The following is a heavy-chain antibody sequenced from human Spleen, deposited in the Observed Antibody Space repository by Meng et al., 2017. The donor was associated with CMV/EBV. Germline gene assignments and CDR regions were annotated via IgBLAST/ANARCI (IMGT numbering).Heavy chain of an antibody. CDR1: AFSSYA. Sequence: AFSSYAIGWVRQAPGQGLEWMGGIIPIFGTANYAQKFQGRVTITTDESTSTAYMEMSSLRSEDTAVYYCARGGYCSSTSCLNNWFDPWGQGTLVTVSS. D-gene: IGHD2-2*01. CDR2: IIPIFGTA. V-gene: IGHV1-69*05. CDR3: ARGGYCSSTSCLNNWFDP. J-gene: IGHJ5*02.